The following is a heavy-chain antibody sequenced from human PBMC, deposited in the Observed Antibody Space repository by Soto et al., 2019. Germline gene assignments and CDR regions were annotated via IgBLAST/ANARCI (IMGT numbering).Heavy chain of an antibody. D-gene: IGHD2-21*02. CDR3: ARHPSDFWFDP. V-gene: IGHV4-59*08. CDR1: GGSISSYY. CDR2: IYYSGST. J-gene: IGHJ5*02. Sequence: SETLSLTCTVSGGSISSYYWSWIRQPPGRGLEWIGSIYYSGSTYYNPSLKSRVTVSVDTSKNQFSLKLSSVTAADTAVYYCARHPSDFWFDPWGQGTLVTVSS.